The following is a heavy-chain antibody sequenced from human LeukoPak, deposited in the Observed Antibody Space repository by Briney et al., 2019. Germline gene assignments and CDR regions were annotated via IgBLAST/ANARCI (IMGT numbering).Heavy chain of an antibody. Sequence: GASVKVSCKASGYTFTSYGISWVRRAPGQGLEWMGWISAYNGNTNYAQKLQGRVTITRDTSASTAYMELNSLRSEDTAVYYCASSLIEVAGTAPWGQGTLVTVSS. CDR2: ISAYNGNT. CDR1: GYTFTSYG. CDR3: ASSLIEVAGTAP. V-gene: IGHV1-18*01. J-gene: IGHJ5*02. D-gene: IGHD6-19*01.